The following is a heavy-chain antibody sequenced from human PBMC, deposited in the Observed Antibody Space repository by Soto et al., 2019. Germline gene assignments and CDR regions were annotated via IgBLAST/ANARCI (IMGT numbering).Heavy chain of an antibody. J-gene: IGHJ5*02. V-gene: IGHV1-46*01. CDR3: ASSSAGVLGIVIEGSKWLAP. D-gene: IGHD3-3*01. CDR2: INPNVGST. CDR1: ADTFTRYY. Sequence: ASVKVSCKAPADTFTRYYIHWVRQSPGHGLEWMAIINPNVGSTRFAQTFQGRITMTMDTSTSTFYMELRSLRSEDTPVYYCASSSAGVLGIVIEGSKWLAPWGQGSLVTVSS.